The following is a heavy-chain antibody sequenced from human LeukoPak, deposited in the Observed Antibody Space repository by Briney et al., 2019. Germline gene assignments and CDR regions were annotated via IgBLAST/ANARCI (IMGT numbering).Heavy chain of an antibody. V-gene: IGHV4-34*01. Sequence: SETLSLTCAVYGGSFSGYYWSWIRQPPGKGLEWIGEINHSGSTNYNPSLKSRVTISVDTSKNQFSLKLSSVTAADTAVYYGAIGGVYWGQGTLVTVSS. J-gene: IGHJ4*02. CDR2: INHSGST. D-gene: IGHD3-10*01. CDR3: AIGGVY. CDR1: GGSFSGYY.